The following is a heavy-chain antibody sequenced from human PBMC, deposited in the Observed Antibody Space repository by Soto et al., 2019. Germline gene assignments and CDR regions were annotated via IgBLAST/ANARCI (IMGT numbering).Heavy chain of an antibody. J-gene: IGHJ5*02. Sequence: QVQLVQSGAEVKKPGASVKVSCKASGYTFTSYGISWVRQAPGQGLEWMGWISAYNGNTNYAQKLQGRVTMTTDTSTSTGYMELRSLRSDDTAVYYCARDRYCSSTSCYVWFDPWGQGTLVTVSS. D-gene: IGHD2-2*01. V-gene: IGHV1-18*04. CDR3: ARDRYCSSTSCYVWFDP. CDR2: ISAYNGNT. CDR1: GYTFTSYG.